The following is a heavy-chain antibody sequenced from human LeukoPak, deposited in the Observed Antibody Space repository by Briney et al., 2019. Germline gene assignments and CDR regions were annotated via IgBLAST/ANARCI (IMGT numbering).Heavy chain of an antibody. CDR2: SYYSVST. V-gene: IGHV4-39*01. CDR3: ATRIEVAGERYWYFDL. J-gene: IGHJ2*01. D-gene: IGHD6-19*01. CDR1: GGSISSSSYY. Sequence: SETLSLTCTVSGGSISSSSYYWGWMRQPPGKGLEWIGSSYYSVSTYYNPSLKSRVTITVDTSQNQFSLKLRSVTAADTAVHYCATRIEVAGERYWYFDLWGRGTLVTVSS.